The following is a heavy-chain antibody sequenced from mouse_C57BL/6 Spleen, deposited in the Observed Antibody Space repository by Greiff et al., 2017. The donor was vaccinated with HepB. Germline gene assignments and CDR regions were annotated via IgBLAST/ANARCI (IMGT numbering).Heavy chain of an antibody. CDR3: ARTVVSAMDY. CDR2: IYPSDSET. J-gene: IGHJ4*01. V-gene: IGHV1-61*01. Sequence: QVQLQQPGAELVRPGSSVKLSCKASGYTFTSYWMDWVKQRPGQGLEWIGNIYPSDSETHYNQKFKDKATLTVDKSSSTAYMQLSSLTSEDSAVYYCARTVVSAMDYWGQGTSVTVSS. D-gene: IGHD1-1*01. CDR1: GYTFTSYW.